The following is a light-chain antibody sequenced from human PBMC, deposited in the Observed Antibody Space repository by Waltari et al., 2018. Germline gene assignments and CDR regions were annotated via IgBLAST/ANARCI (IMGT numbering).Light chain of an antibody. CDR1: QSVSNY. Sequence: DIHRTQSPSPLSASVGESITTTCRASQSVSNYLNWYQQKPGKPPKLLIFGSSSLQSAVPSRFSGSGSGTDFTLTISSLQPEDFATYYCQQTYSVLYTFGQGTKLQI. CDR2: GSS. V-gene: IGKV1-39*01. J-gene: IGKJ2*01. CDR3: QQTYSVLYT.